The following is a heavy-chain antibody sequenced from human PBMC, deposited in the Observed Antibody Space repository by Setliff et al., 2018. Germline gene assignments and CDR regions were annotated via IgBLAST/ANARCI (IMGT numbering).Heavy chain of an antibody. CDR3: ASWYYDFWSGYYIPGYFDY. V-gene: IGHV4-39*01. CDR1: GGSISSSSYY. CDR2: IYYSGST. Sequence: SGTLSLTCTVSGGSISSSSYYWGWIRQPPGKGLEWIGSIYYSGSTYYNPSLKSRVTISVDTSKNQFSLKLSSVTAADTAVYYCASWYYDFWSGYYIPGYFDYWGQGTLVTVSS. D-gene: IGHD3-3*01. J-gene: IGHJ4*02.